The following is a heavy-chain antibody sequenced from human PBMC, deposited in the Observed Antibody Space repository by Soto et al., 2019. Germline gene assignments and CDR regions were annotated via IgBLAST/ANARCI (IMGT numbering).Heavy chain of an antibody. D-gene: IGHD1-7*01. Sequence: QVQLVQSGAEVKKPGSSVKVSCKASGGTFISYAISWVRQAPGQGLEWMGGIIPICGTANYTQKFQVRYTITADESTSTAYMELSSLRSEDTAVYYCARGPPFRVTGTTGAEYYFDYWGQGTLVTVSS. CDR1: GGTFISYA. V-gene: IGHV1-69*01. CDR2: IIPICGTA. J-gene: IGHJ4*02. CDR3: ARGPPFRVTGTTGAEYYFDY.